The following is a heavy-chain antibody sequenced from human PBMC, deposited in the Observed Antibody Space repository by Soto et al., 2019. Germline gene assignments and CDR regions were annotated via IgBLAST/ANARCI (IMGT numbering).Heavy chain of an antibody. Sequence: PGESLTLSCVASGFIFSDYAMHWARHAPGKGLVWVALISPDGGNQYYSESLKGRFTISRDNSKNTLYLQLKDPRPADTALYSCARENSRIEYRLFQLWGHGSLVTVSS. J-gene: IGHJ1*01. D-gene: IGHD1-26*01. CDR1: GFIFSDYA. CDR3: ARENSRIEYRLFQL. CDR2: ISPDGGNQ. V-gene: IGHV3-30-3*01.